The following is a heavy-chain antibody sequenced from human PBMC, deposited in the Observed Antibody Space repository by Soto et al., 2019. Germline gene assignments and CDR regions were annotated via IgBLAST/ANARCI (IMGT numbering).Heavy chain of an antibody. J-gene: IGHJ3*01. D-gene: IGHD1-1*01. CDR1: SGSISSPNW. V-gene: IGHV4-4*02. CDR3: ARGGTGAFGV. Sequence: QVQLQESGPGLVEPSGTLSLTCAVASGSISSPNWWTWVRQPPGKGLEWIEEIYHSGSSNYNPAHKSRVTIGVHNSKSELSLELSAVTAAGTAVYYCARGGTGAFGVWGQGAMVTVSS. CDR2: IYHSGSS.